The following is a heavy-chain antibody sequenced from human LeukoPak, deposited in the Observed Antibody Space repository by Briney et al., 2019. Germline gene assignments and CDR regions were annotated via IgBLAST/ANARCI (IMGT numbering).Heavy chain of an antibody. CDR2: IIPIFGTA. V-gene: IGHV1-69*13. CDR1: GGTFSSYA. Sequence: GASVKVSCKASGGTFSSYAISWVRQAPGQGLEWMGGIIPIFGTANYAQKFQGRVTITADESTSTAYMELSSLRSEDTAVYYCARGPPGDRGHWYFDLWGRGTLVTVSS. D-gene: IGHD7-27*01. J-gene: IGHJ2*01. CDR3: ARGPPGDRGHWYFDL.